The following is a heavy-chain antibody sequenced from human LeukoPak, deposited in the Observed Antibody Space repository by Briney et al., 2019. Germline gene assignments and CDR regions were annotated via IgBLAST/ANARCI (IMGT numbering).Heavy chain of an antibody. CDR3: TTESEGYDFWSGYYHFDY. Sequence: GGSLRLSCAASGFTFSNAWMNWVRQAPGKGLEWVGRIKSKTDGGTTDYAAPVKGRFTISRDDSKNTLYLQMNSLKTEDTAVYYCTTESEGYDFWSGYYHFDYWGQGTLVTVSS. CDR1: GFTFSNAW. D-gene: IGHD3-3*01. CDR2: IKSKTDGGTT. J-gene: IGHJ4*02. V-gene: IGHV3-15*07.